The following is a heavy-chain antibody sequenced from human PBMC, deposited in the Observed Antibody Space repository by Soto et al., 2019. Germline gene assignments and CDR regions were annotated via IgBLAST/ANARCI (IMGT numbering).Heavy chain of an antibody. CDR3: ARDYRIAAAGRYYYYGMDV. D-gene: IGHD6-13*01. V-gene: IGHV4-59*01. J-gene: IGHJ6*02. Sequence: SETLSLTCTVSGGSISSYYWSWIRQPPGKGLEWIGYIYYSGSTNYNPSLKSRVTISVDTSKNQFSLKLSSVTAADTAVYYCARDYRIAAAGRYYYYGMDVWGQGTTVTVSS. CDR1: GGSISSYY. CDR2: IYYSGST.